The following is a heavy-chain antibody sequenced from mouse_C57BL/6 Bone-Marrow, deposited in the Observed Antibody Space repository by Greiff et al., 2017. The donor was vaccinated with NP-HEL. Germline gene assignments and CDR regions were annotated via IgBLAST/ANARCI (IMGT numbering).Heavy chain of an antibody. CDR1: GFSLTSYG. J-gene: IGHJ4*01. V-gene: IGHV2-3*01. CDR3: AKPELRRDYAMDY. CDR2: IWGDGST. Sequence: VKLMESGPGLVAPSQSLSITCTVSGFSLTSYGVSWVRQPPGKGLEWLGVIWGDGSTNYPSALISRLSIRKANSQSQVFLKLYSLQTDDTATYYCAKPELRRDYAMDYWGQGTSVTVSS. D-gene: IGHD2-4*01.